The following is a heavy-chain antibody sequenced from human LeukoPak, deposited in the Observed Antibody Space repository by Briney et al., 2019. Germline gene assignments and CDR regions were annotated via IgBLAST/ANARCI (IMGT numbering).Heavy chain of an antibody. CDR3: AKDASSSWRWGAFDI. J-gene: IGHJ3*02. Sequence: GGSLRLSCAASGFTFSSYSMNWVRQAPGKGLEWVSSISSSSSYIYYADSVKGRCTISRDSSKNTLYLQMNSVRAEDTAVYYCAKDASSSWRWGAFDIWGQGTMVTVSS. D-gene: IGHD6-13*01. CDR1: GFTFSSYS. V-gene: IGHV3-21*04. CDR2: ISSSSSYI.